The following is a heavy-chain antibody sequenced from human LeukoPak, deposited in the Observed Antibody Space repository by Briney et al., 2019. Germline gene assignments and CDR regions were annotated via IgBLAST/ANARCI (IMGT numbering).Heavy chain of an antibody. CDR1: GFTLSNHW. CDR2: VNRDGSET. D-gene: IGHD7-27*01. CDR3: AKDGATSPKLGILHA. J-gene: IGHJ5*02. Sequence: GGSLRLSCAASGFTLSNHWMTWVRQVPGRGPEWVANVNRDGSETYYLDSVKGRFTISRDNSKNTLYLQMNSLRAEDTAVYYCAKDGATSPKLGILHAWGQGTLVTVSS. V-gene: IGHV3-7*03.